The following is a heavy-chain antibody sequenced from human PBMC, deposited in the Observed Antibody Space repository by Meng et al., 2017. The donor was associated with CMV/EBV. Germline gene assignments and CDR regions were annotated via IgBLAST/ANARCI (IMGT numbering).Heavy chain of an antibody. CDR1: GFTFDDYG. CDR3: ARVTMGIRLGDTSGLDY. CDR2: INWNGGST. J-gene: IGHJ4*02. V-gene: IGHV3-20*04. D-gene: IGHD3-16*01. Sequence: GESLKISCAASGFTFDDYGMSWVRQAPGKGLEWVSGINWNGGSTGYADSVKGRFTISRDNAKNSLYLQMNSLRAEDTAVYYCARVTMGIRLGDTSGLDYWGQGTLVTVSS.